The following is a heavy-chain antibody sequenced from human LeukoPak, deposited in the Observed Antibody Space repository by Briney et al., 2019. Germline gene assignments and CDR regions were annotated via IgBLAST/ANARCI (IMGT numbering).Heavy chain of an antibody. V-gene: IGHV4-4*02. J-gene: IGHJ4*02. Sequence: TLSLTCGVSGGSISNTNWWTWVRQPPGKGLEWIGEVNIQGSTNYNPSLKSRVAISVGKSENHISLKLTSVTGADTAVYYCAREGGPYRPLDYSGQGTLVTVAS. CDR2: VNIQGST. CDR1: GGSISNTNW. CDR3: AREGGPYRPLDY.